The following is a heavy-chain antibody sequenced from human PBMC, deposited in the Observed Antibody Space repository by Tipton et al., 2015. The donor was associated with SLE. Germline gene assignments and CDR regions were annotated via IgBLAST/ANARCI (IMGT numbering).Heavy chain of an antibody. Sequence: SLRLSCAASGFTFSSYAMSWVRQAPGKGLEWVSYISGSGSTIYYAGSVRGRFTISRDNARNSLYLQMNSLRAEDTAVYYCARDDEFTARASGMDVWGQGTMVTVSS. J-gene: IGHJ6*02. CDR3: ARDDEFTARASGMDV. V-gene: IGHV3-48*03. D-gene: IGHD6-6*01. CDR2: ISGSGSTI. CDR1: GFTFSSYA.